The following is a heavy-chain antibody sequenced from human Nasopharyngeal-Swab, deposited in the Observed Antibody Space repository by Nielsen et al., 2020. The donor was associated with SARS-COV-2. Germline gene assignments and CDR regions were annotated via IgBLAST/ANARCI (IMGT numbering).Heavy chain of an antibody. Sequence: KVSCKASGYSACIGWVRQMPGKGLEWMGNIYFSDSRTVYSQSFEGQVTLSADKAISTAYLQWHSLKASDTAIYFCSSWSRSNWFDYWGLGTPVTVSA. CDR3: SSWSRSNWFDY. V-gene: IGHV5-51*01. D-gene: IGHD1-1*01. CDR2: IYFSDSRT. CDR1: GYSAC. J-gene: IGHJ4*02.